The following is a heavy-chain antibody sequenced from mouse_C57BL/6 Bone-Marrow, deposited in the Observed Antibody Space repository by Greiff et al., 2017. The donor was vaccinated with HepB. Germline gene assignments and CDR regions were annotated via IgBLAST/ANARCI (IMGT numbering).Heavy chain of an antibody. CDR3: ARKKGNYYSNPAWFAY. D-gene: IGHD2-5*01. V-gene: IGHV1-9*01. Sequence: QVQLKQSGAELMKPGASVKLSCKATGYTFTGYWIEWVKQRPGHGLEWIGEILPGSGSTNYNEKFKGKATFTADTSSNTAYMQLSSLTTEDSAIYYCARKKGNYYSNPAWFAYWGQGTLVTVSA. CDR2: ILPGSGST. J-gene: IGHJ3*01. CDR1: GYTFTGYW.